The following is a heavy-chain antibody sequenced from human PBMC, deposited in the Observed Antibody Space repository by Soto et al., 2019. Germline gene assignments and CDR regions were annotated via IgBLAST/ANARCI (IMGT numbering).Heavy chain of an antibody. D-gene: IGHD4-4*01. CDR2: VSGRGADK. V-gene: IGHV3-23*01. CDR1: RCGFSSYT. J-gene: IGHJ3*01. CDR3: AVTRLFD. Sequence: KHACPASRCGFSSYTRKCFRQAPGQGLEWVSGVSGRGADKFYADSVKGRLTISRDNPINLLFLQMNDLRADDTALYFCAVTRLFD.